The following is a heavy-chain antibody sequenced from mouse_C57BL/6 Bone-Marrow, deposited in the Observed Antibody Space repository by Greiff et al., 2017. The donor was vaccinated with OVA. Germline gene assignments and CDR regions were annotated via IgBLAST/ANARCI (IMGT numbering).Heavy chain of an antibody. CDR3: ARRGTGY. CDR2: INPGSGGT. D-gene: IGHD2-14*01. CDR1: GYAFTNYL. Sequence: VKLLESGAELVRPGTSVKVSCKASGYAFTNYLIEWVKQRPGQGLEWIGVINPGSGGTNYNEKFKGKATPTADKSSSTAYMQLSSLTSEDSAVYFCARRGTGYWGQGTTLTVSS. V-gene: IGHV1-54*01. J-gene: IGHJ2*01.